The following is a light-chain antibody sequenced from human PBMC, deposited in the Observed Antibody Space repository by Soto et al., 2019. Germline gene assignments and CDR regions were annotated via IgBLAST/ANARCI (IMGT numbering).Light chain of an antibody. CDR2: EVS. J-gene: IGLJ1*01. Sequence: QSALTQPASVSGSPGQSITISCTGTSSDVGAFNYVSWYQQHPGKAPKLMISEVSSRPSGVSNRFSGSKSGNTASLTISGLQAEVEADFYCSSYTSSNSYVFGTGTKLTVL. CDR1: SSDVGAFNY. CDR3: SSYTSSNSYV. V-gene: IGLV2-14*01.